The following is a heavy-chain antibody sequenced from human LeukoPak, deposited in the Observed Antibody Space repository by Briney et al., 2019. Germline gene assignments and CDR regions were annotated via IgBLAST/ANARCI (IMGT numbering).Heavy chain of an antibody. CDR3: ARHIWSGYSSQPHNWFDP. Sequence: GGSLRLSCAASGFTFDDYAMHWVRQAPGKGLEWVSGISWNSGSIGYADSVKGRFTISRDNAKNTLYLQMNSLRAEDTAVYYCARHIWSGYSSQPHNWFDPWGQGTLVTVSS. CDR1: GFTFDDYA. V-gene: IGHV3-9*01. J-gene: IGHJ5*02. D-gene: IGHD3-3*01. CDR2: ISWNSGSI.